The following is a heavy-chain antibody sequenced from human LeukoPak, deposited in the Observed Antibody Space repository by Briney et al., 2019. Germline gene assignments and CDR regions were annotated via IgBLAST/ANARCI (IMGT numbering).Heavy chain of an antibody. CDR1: GYTFTNYY. D-gene: IGHD6-19*01. CDR2: ISAYNGNT. CDR3: ARGLQENLAWLTAFSAFDI. J-gene: IGHJ3*02. Sequence: ASVKVSCKASGYTFTNYYIHWVRQAPGQGLEWMGWISAYNGNTNYAPKLQGRVTMTTDTSTSTAYMELRSLRSDDTAVYYCARGLQENLAWLTAFSAFDIWGQGTMVTVSS. V-gene: IGHV1-18*04.